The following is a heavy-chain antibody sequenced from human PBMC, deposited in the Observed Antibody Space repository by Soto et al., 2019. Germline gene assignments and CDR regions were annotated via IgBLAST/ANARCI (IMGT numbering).Heavy chain of an antibody. J-gene: IGHJ2*01. Sequence: PSETLSLTCTVSGGSISSGGYYWSWIRQHPGKGLEWIGYIYYSGSTYYNPSLKSRVTISVDTSKNQFSLKLSSVTAADTAVYYCARAMTTTNHWYFDLWGRGTLVTVSS. D-gene: IGHD4-17*01. CDR3: ARAMTTTNHWYFDL. CDR2: IYYSGST. CDR1: GGSISSGGYY. V-gene: IGHV4-31*03.